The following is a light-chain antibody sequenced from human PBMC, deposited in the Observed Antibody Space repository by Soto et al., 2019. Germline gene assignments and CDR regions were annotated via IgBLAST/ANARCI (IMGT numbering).Light chain of an antibody. CDR2: DAS. J-gene: IGKJ4*01. CDR3: QRRGSWPLA. CDR1: QSVSTY. V-gene: IGKV3-11*01. Sequence: EIVLTQSPATLSLSPGQRATLSCRATQSVSTYLAWYQQKGGQAPRLLIYDASNRATGIPARFSGSGSGTDLTLTISSLEPEAFAVDYCQRRGSWPLAFGGGTKVEVK.